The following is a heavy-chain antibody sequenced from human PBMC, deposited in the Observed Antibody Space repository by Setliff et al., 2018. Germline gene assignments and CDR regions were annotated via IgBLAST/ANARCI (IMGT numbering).Heavy chain of an antibody. CDR1: GYTFTNYA. CDR3: ARVSRTIVAARGFDY. J-gene: IGHJ4*02. V-gene: IGHV1-69*06. D-gene: IGHD1-26*01. CDR2: IIPIFGTA. Sequence: SVKVSCKASGYTFTNYAIHWVRQAPGQGLEWMGRIIPIFGTANYAQKFQGRVTITADKSTSTAYMELSSLRSEDTAVYYCARVSRTIVAARGFDYWGQGTLVTVSS.